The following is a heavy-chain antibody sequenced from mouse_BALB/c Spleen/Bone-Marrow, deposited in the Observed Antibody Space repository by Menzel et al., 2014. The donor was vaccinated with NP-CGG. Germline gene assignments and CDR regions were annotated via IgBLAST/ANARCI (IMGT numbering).Heavy chain of an antibody. CDR2: ISNGGGST. V-gene: IGHV5-12*02. CDR3: ARHLYGNYGAMDY. D-gene: IGHD2-1*01. J-gene: IGHJ4*01. CDR1: GFTFSDYY. Sequence: EVHLVESGGGLVQPGGSLKLSCATSGFTFSDYYMYWVRQTPEKRLEWVAYISNGGGSTYYPDTVKGRFTISRDNAKNTLYLQRSRLKSEDTAMYYCARHLYGNYGAMDYWGQGTSVTVSS.